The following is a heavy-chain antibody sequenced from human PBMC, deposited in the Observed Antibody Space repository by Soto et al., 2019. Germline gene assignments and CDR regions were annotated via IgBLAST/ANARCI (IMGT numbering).Heavy chain of an antibody. V-gene: IGHV4-59*01. Sequence: QVQLQESGPGLVKPSETLSLTCTVSGGTISRYYWSWIRQPPGKGLEWIGYMYNTGSTVYNPSFKSRVTISVDXSXNXXSLKLNSVTAADTAVYHCARDLWGYCGTDCYPLDVWGQGTTVTVSS. J-gene: IGHJ6*02. CDR1: GGTISRYY. CDR2: MYNTGST. D-gene: IGHD2-21*02. CDR3: ARDLWGYCGTDCYPLDV.